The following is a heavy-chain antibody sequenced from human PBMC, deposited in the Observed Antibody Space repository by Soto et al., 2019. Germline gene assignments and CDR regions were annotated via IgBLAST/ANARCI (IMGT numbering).Heavy chain of an antibody. CDR3: ARVFYYGFWSGPGAVDV. Sequence: SETLSLTCAVSGGSMSSGYHYWGCIRQPPGKGLEWIGYISYNGRPYYNPSLSSRLTISVDTSENQFSLKLSSVTAADTAVYYCARVFYYGFWSGPGAVDVWGQGTTVTVSS. J-gene: IGHJ6*02. CDR1: GGSMSSGYHY. CDR2: ISYNGRP. V-gene: IGHV4-30-4*01. D-gene: IGHD3-3*01.